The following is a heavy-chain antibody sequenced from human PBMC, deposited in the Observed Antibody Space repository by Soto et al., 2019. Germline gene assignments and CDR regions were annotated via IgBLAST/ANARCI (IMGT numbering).Heavy chain of an antibody. V-gene: IGHV3-33*01. Sequence: GGSLRLSCSVSGFSLRTYGFHWVRQPPGKGLQWVAVISPKGHSDSVEGRFTISRDNSKDTLYLQMNNLRAEDTAVYYCARDDAFANENAFDLWGQGTKVTVSS. J-gene: IGHJ3*01. CDR1: GFSLRTYG. CDR2: ISPK. D-gene: IGHD1-1*01. CDR3: ARDDAFANENAFDL.